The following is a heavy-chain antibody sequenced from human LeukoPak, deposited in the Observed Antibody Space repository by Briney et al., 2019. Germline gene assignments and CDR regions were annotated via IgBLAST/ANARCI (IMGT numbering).Heavy chain of an antibody. V-gene: IGHV3-48*04. CDR3: ARDSSTWSWAEYFQY. J-gene: IGHJ1*01. CDR2: ISSSGVTI. Sequence: GGSLRLSCAASGFTFSTYAMSWVRQAPGKGLEWLSYISSSGVTIYYADSVKGRFTISRDNAKNSHYLQMNSLRVEDTAVYYCARDSSTWSWAEYFQYWGQGTLVTVSS. CDR1: GFTFSTYA. D-gene: IGHD6-13*01.